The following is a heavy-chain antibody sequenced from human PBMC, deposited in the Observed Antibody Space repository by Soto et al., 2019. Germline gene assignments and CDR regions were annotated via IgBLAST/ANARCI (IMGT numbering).Heavy chain of an antibody. Sequence: ASVKVSCKASGETLNGYYIHWVRQAPGQGLEWMGWINPNNGDTNYAQKFQGRVSMTRDTSTSTAYMELSSLRFDDTAVYYCARHSGYDYVFDYWGQGTLVTVSS. CDR2: INPNNGDT. J-gene: IGHJ4*02. CDR1: GETLNGYY. D-gene: IGHD5-12*01. V-gene: IGHV1-2*02. CDR3: ARHSGYDYVFDY.